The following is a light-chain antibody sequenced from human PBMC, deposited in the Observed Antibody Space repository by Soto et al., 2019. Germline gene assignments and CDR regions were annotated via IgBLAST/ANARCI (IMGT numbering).Light chain of an antibody. J-gene: IGKJ5*01. CDR2: SAS. CDR3: QKFNTAPLT. V-gene: IGKV1-27*01. Sequence: DIQMTQSPCSLSASVGDRVTITCRASQDISVYLAWYQQKPGKVSKLLIYSASTLQSGVPSRFSGSGSGTDFTLTISSLQPEYFATDYCQKFNTAPLTFGQGTRLEIK. CDR1: QDISVY.